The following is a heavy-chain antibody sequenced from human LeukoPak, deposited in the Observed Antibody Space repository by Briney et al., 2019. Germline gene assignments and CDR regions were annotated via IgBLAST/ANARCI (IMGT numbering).Heavy chain of an antibody. V-gene: IGHV5-51*01. CDR2: IYAGDSDA. CDR1: GYSFTNYW. Sequence: GESLKISFKGSGYSFTNYWIAWLRQMPGKGLEWMGMIYAGDSDANSSPSFHSQVTISADKSISTANLQWSSLKASDTAMYYCARLYSSSWSHFDYWGQGTLVTVSS. CDR3: ARLYSSSWSHFDY. J-gene: IGHJ4*02. D-gene: IGHD6-13*01.